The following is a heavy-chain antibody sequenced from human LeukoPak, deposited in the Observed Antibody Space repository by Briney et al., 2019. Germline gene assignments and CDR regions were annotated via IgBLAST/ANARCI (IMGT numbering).Heavy chain of an antibody. CDR1: GGSVSSGSYY. Sequence: SETLSLTCTVSGGSVSSGSYYWSWIRQPPGKGLEWIGYIYYSGSTNYNPSLKSRVTISVDTSKNQFSLKLSSVTAADTAVYYCARDPPRYCSSTSCRIGDTYWFDPWGQGTLVTVSS. CDR2: IYYSGST. CDR3: ARDPPRYCSSTSCRIGDTYWFDP. D-gene: IGHD2-2*01. J-gene: IGHJ5*02. V-gene: IGHV4-61*01.